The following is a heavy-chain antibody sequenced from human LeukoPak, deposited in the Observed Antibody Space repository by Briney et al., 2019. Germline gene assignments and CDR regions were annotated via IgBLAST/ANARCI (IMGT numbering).Heavy chain of an antibody. V-gene: IGHV1-18*01. Sequence: ASVKVSCKASGYTFTSYGISWVRQAPGQGLEWMGWISAYNGNTNYAQKLQGRVTMTTDTSTSTAYMELSRLRSDDTAVYYCARGAVAVDTAMVTAYYYGMDVWGQGTTVTVSS. CDR3: ARGAVAVDTAMVTAYYYGMDV. J-gene: IGHJ6*02. CDR1: GYTFTSYG. CDR2: ISAYNGNT. D-gene: IGHD5-18*01.